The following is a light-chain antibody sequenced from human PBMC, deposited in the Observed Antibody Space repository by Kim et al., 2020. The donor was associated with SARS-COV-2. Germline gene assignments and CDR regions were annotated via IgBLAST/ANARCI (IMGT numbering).Light chain of an antibody. J-gene: IGKJ1*01. V-gene: IGKV3-11*01. Sequence: EIVLTQSPATLSLSPGERATLSCRASQSVSNYLAWHQQKPGQAPRLLIYDASKRATGIPARFSGSGSGTDFTLTISSLEPEDFALYYCQHHSHWLWTFGQGTKVDIQ. CDR1: QSVSNY. CDR3: QHHSHWLWT. CDR2: DAS.